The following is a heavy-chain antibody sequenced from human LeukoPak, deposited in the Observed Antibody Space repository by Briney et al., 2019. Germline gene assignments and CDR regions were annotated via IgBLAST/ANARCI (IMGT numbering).Heavy chain of an antibody. D-gene: IGHD5-12*01. J-gene: IGHJ4*02. Sequence: GGSLRLSCAASGITFNYYWMHWVRQAPGEGLVWASRIDADGSSATYADSVKGRFTISRDNAKNTLYLQMDSLRAEDTAVYYCTREGGYDPFEYWGQGTLVTVSS. V-gene: IGHV3-74*01. CDR1: GITFNYYW. CDR3: TREGGYDPFEY. CDR2: IDADGSSA.